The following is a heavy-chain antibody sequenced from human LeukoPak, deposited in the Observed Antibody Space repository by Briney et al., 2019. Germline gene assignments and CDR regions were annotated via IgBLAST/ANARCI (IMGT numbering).Heavy chain of an antibody. J-gene: IGHJ5*02. CDR2: INHSGST. Sequence: SETLSLTCAVYGGSFSGYYCSWIRQPPGKGLEWIGEINHSGSTNYNPSLKSRVTISVDTSKNQFSLKLSSVTAADTAVYYCARGLGSWFDPWGQGTLVTVSS. V-gene: IGHV4-34*01. CDR1: GGSFSGYY. CDR3: ARGLGSWFDP.